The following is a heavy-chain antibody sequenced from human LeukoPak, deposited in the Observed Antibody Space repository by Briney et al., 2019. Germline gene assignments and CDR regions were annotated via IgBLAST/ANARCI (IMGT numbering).Heavy chain of an antibody. CDR2: INHSGST. CDR3: ARERYCTGTSCYEVWWFDP. CDR1: GGSFSGYY. D-gene: IGHD2-2*01. V-gene: IGHV4-34*01. Sequence: KASETLSLTCAVYGGSFSGYYWSWIRQPPGKGLEWIGEINHSGSTNYNPSLKSRVTISVDTSKNQFSLKLNSVTAADTAVFYCARERYCTGTSCYEVWWFDPWGQGTLVTVSS. J-gene: IGHJ5*02.